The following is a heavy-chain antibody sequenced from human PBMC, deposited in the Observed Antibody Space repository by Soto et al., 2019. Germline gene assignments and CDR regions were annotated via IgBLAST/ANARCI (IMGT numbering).Heavy chain of an antibody. CDR1: GFTFSSYA. V-gene: IGHV3-23*01. J-gene: IGHJ4*02. Sequence: PGGSLRLSCAASGFTFSSYAMSWVRQAPGKGLEWVSGVSHRGDFIIYADFVKGRFTISRDNSRNTLSLQMSSLRADDTAVYYCAKSGLRYYDDSGYYYYFDNWGQGTLVTVSS. CDR2: VSHRGDFI. CDR3: AKSGLRYYDDSGYYYYFDN. D-gene: IGHD3-22*01.